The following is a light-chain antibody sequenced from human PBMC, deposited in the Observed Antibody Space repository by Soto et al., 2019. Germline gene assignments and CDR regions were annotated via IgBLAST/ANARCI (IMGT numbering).Light chain of an antibody. Sequence: QSVLTQPASVSGSPGQSITISCTGTNSDIGTYNSVSWYQHHPGKAPKLMICEVSNRPSGVSNRFSGPKSGNTASLSISGLQAEDEADYYCSSYRSSSTYVFGTGTKVTVL. J-gene: IGLJ1*01. CDR2: EVS. CDR3: SSYRSSSTYV. V-gene: IGLV2-14*01. CDR1: NSDIGTYNS.